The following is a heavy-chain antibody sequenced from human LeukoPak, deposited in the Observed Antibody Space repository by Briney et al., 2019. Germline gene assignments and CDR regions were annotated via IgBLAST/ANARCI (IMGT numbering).Heavy chain of an antibody. CDR1: GFTFSSYA. CDR3: AKDLRYYSSGYYPFDY. CDR2: ISSTGGST. J-gene: IGHJ4*02. D-gene: IGHD3-22*01. V-gene: IGHV3-23*01. Sequence: PGGSLRLSCAGSGFTFSSYAMSWVRQAPGKGLEWVSVISSTGGSTFYADSVKGRFTISRDNSKSTMFLQMNSLRAEDTAVYYCAKDLRYYSSGYYPFDYWGQGTLVTVSS.